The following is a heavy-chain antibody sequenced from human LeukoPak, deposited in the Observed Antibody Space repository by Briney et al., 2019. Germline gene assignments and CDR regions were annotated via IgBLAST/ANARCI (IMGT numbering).Heavy chain of an antibody. V-gene: IGHV1-2*06. D-gene: IGHD3-22*01. CDR3: ASAPRGYDSSGYQH. CDR2: INPNSGGT. Sequence: ASVKVSCKASGYTFTGYYMHWVRQAPGQGLEWMGRINPNSGGTNYAQKFQGRVTMTRDTSISTAYMELSRLRSDDTAVYYCASAPRGYDSSGYQHWGQGTLVTVSS. CDR1: GYTFTGYY. J-gene: IGHJ1*01.